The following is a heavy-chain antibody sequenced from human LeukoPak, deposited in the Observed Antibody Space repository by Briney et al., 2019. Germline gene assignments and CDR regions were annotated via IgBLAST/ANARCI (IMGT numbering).Heavy chain of an antibody. CDR3: ARAGVWDYNDSSGYHNGAFDI. CDR1: GYTFTSYY. CDR2: INPSGGST. Sequence: GASVKVSCKASGYTFTSYYMHWVRQAPGQGLEWMGIINPSGGSTSYAQKFQGRVTMTRDMSTSTVYMELSSLRSEDTAVYYCARAGVWDYNDSSGYHNGAFDIWGQGTMVTVSS. D-gene: IGHD3-22*01. J-gene: IGHJ3*02. V-gene: IGHV1-46*01.